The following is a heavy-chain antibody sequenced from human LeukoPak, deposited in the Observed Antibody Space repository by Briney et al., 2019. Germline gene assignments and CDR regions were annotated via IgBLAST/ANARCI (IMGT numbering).Heavy chain of an antibody. D-gene: IGHD2-2*01. Sequence: KPSETLSPTCTVSGGSISGYYWSWIRQPPGKRLEWIGYIYHSGSTNYNSSLKSRVTISVDTFKNQFSLKLSSVTAADTAVYYCARHAAFAEYQSHLTHFDYWGQGTLVTVSS. CDR2: IYHSGST. J-gene: IGHJ4*02. CDR3: ARHAAFAEYQSHLTHFDY. CDR1: GGSISGYY. V-gene: IGHV4-59*08.